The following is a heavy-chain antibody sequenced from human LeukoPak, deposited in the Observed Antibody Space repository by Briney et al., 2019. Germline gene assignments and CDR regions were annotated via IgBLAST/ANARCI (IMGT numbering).Heavy chain of an antibody. CDR1: GFTVSSNY. D-gene: IGHD1-26*01. J-gene: IGHJ4*02. V-gene: IGHV3-53*01. CDR2: IYSGGST. CDR3: ARAGQWELLPYFDY. Sequence: GGSLRLSCAASGFTVSSNYMSWVRQAPGKGLEWVSVIYSGGSTYYADSVKGRFTISRDNSKNTLYLQMNSLRAEDTAVYYCARAGQWELLPYFDYWGQGTLATVSS.